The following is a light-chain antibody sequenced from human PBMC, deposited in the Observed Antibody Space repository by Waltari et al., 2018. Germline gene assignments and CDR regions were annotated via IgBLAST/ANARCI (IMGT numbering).Light chain of an antibody. CDR2: GAS. V-gene: IGKV3-15*01. CDR3: QQYNKWPPLT. Sequence: EVLMTQSPATLSVSLGERVTLSCRASQNTHDNFAWYQQKPCQAPRLLIYGASTRATAIPARCRGSGSGTEFTLTISSLQSEDFAVYYCQQYNKWPPLTFGGGTKVEIK. CDR1: QNTHDN. J-gene: IGKJ4*01.